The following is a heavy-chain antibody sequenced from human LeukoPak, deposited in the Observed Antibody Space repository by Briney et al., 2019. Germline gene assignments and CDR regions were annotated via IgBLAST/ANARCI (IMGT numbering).Heavy chain of an antibody. CDR1: GYTFTSYY. D-gene: IGHD1-26*01. V-gene: IGHV1-46*01. J-gene: IGHJ4*02. CDR3: ARGVGQPLFDY. CDR2: INPSGGST. Sequence: ASVKVSCKASGYTFTSYYMHWVRQAPRQGLEWMGIINPSGGSTSYAQKFQGRVTMTRDMSTSTVYMELSSLRSEDTAVYYCARGVGQPLFDYWGQGTLVTVSS.